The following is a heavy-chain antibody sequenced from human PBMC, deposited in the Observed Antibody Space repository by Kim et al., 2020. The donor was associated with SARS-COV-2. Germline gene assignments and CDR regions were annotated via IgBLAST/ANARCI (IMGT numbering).Heavy chain of an antibody. V-gene: IGHV1-69*13. CDR3: ARGSDDILTGYYCDY. CDR1: GGTFSSYA. Sequence: SVKVSCKASGGTFSSYAISWVRQAPGQGLEWMGGIIPIFGTANYAQKFQGRVTITADESTSTAYMELSSLRSEDTAVYYCARGSDDILTGYYCDYWGQGTLVTVSS. J-gene: IGHJ4*02. CDR2: IIPIFGTA. D-gene: IGHD3-9*01.